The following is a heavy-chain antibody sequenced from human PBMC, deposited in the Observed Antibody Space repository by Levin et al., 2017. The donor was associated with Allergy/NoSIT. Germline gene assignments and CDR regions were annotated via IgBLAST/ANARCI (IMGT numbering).Heavy chain of an antibody. CDR1: GFTFNSFA. J-gene: IGHJ4*02. V-gene: IGHV3-23*01. D-gene: IGHD5-12*01. CDR2: ISAYGERT. Sequence: LSLTCAASGFTFNSFALSWVRQAPGEGLEWVSTISAYGERTYYADSVKGRFTISRDNSRNTLYLLMSSLRAEDTAVYYCAKDGTLLATREDYLDSWGQGTQLTVSS. CDR3: AKDGTLLATREDYLDS.